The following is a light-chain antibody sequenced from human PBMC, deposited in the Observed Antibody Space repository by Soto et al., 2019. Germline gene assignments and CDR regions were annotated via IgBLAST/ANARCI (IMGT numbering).Light chain of an antibody. CDR2: DNN. CDR3: GTWDSSLSAWV. V-gene: IGLV1-51*01. Sequence: QSVLTQPPSVSAAPGQKVTISCSGSSSNIGSNYVSWYQHLSGTAPKLLIYDNNERPSGSPDRISGSKSGTSATLGITGLQTGDEADYYCGTWDSSLSAWVFGGGTKLTVL. CDR1: SSNIGSNY. J-gene: IGLJ3*02.